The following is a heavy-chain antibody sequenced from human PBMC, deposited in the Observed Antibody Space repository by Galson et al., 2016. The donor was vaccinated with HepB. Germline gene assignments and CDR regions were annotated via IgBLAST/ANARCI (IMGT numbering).Heavy chain of an antibody. V-gene: IGHV4-59*01. CDR2: MYDSGST. D-gene: IGHD3-22*01. CDR3: AGGYFDYYFDF. CDR1: GGSISRYY. Sequence: SETLSLTCTVSGGSISRYYWSWIRQPPGKTLEWLGYMYDSGSTSYNPSFKSRFSIPIDKSKSQFSLNLGSVTTADTAMYYCAGGYFDYYFDFWGQGVLVTVSS. J-gene: IGHJ4*02.